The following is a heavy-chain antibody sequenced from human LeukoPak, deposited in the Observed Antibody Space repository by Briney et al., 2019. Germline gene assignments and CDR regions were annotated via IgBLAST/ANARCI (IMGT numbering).Heavy chain of an antibody. CDR3: AKASRFGYSYGPREYFYYMDV. V-gene: IGHV3-21*04. CDR2: ISSGSSYI. D-gene: IGHD5-18*01. CDR1: GFTFSSYS. J-gene: IGHJ6*03. Sequence: GGSLRLSCAASGFTFSSYSMNWVRQAPGKGLEWVSSISSGSSYIYYADSVKGRFTISRDNSKNTLYLQMNTLRAEDTAVYYCAKASRFGYSYGPREYFYYMDVWGKGTTVTISS.